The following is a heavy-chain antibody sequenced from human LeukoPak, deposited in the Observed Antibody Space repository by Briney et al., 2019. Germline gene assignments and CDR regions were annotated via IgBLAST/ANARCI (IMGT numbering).Heavy chain of an antibody. V-gene: IGHV1-46*01. Sequence: ASVKVSCKASGYIFSNYYVHWVRQAPGQGLEWMGEISPSGSRSYAQEFQGRVTMTRDASTSTAYMELSSPSSEDTAVYYCAREGGTYKFLDYWGQGTLVTVSS. CDR1: GYIFSNYY. CDR2: ISPSGSR. CDR3: AREGGTYKFLDY. D-gene: IGHD1-26*01. J-gene: IGHJ4*02.